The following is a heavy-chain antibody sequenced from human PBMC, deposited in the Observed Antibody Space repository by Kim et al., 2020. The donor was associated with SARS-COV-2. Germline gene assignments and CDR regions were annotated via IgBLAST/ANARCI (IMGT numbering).Heavy chain of an antibody. D-gene: IGHD3-22*01. CDR2: ISGSGGST. V-gene: IGHV3-23*01. Sequence: GGSLRLSCAASGFTFSSYAMTWVRQAPGKGLEWVSAISGSGGSTYYADSVKGRFTISRDNSKNTLYLQMNSLRAEDTAVYYCAKRGNYYDTSGYYYGWFAYWGQGSLVTVSS. J-gene: IGHJ4*02. CDR3: AKRGNYYDTSGYYYGWFAY. CDR1: GFTFSSYA.